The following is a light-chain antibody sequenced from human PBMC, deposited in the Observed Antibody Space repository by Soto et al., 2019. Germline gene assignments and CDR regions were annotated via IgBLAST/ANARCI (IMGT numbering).Light chain of an antibody. V-gene: IGKV3-11*01. CDR3: QQRSNWPSGLT. CDR1: QSVSSY. J-gene: IGKJ4*01. CDR2: DAS. Sequence: ENVLTQSPATLSLSPGERATLSCRASQSVSSYLAWYQQKPGQAPRLLIYDASNRATGIPARFSGSGSGTDFTLTISSLEPEDFAVYYCQQRSNWPSGLTSGGGTKVEIK.